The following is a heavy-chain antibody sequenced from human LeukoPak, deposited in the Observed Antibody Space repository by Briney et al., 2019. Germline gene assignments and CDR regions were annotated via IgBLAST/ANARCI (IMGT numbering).Heavy chain of an antibody. CDR3: ARDREGYCSSTSCSTPTAFDI. V-gene: IGHV4-31*03. Sequence: SQTLSLTCTVSGGSISSGGYYWSWIRQPPGKGLEWIGYIYYSGSTYYNPSLKSRVTISVDTSKNQFSLKLSSVTAADTAVYYCARDREGYCSSTSCSTPTAFDIWGQGTMVTVSS. J-gene: IGHJ3*02. CDR1: GGSISSGGYY. D-gene: IGHD2-2*02. CDR2: IYYSGST.